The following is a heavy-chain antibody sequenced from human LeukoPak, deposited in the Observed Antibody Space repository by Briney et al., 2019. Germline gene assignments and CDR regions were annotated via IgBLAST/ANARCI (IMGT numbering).Heavy chain of an antibody. J-gene: IGHJ4*02. CDR3: ARVVGYDSSGYYSDYFDY. CDR2: ISGSGGST. D-gene: IGHD3-22*01. Sequence: GGSLRLSCAASGFTFSSYAMSWVRQAPGKGLEWVSAISGSGGSTYYADSVKGRFTISRDNSKNTLYLQMNSLRAEDTAVYYCARVVGYDSSGYYSDYFDYWGQGTLVTVSS. V-gene: IGHV3-23*01. CDR1: GFTFSSYA.